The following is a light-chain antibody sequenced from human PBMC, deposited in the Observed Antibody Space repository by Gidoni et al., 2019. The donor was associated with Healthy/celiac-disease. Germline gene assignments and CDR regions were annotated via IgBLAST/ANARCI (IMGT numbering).Light chain of an antibody. CDR3: QQYLSFWT. Sequence: EIVLTQSPGTLSLSPGERATLSCRASQSVSSYLAWYQQKPGQAPMLLIYAASNRATCIPDRFSGSGSGTDFTLTISRLEPEDFAVYYCQQYLSFWTFGQGTKVEIK. CDR1: QSVSSY. CDR2: AAS. V-gene: IGKV3-20*01. J-gene: IGKJ1*01.